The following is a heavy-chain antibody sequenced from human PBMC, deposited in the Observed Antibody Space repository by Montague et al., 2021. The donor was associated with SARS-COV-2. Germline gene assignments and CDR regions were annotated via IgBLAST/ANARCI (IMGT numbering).Heavy chain of an antibody. CDR3: ARQEPIVVVVAAARGWFDP. J-gene: IGHJ5*02. V-gene: IGHV4-39*01. CDR1: GGSISSSSYY. D-gene: IGHD2-15*01. Sequence: SETLSLTCTVSGGSISSSSYYWGWIRQPLGKGLEWIGSIYYSGSTYYNPSLKSRVTISVDTSKNQFSLKLSSVTAADTAVYYCARQEPIVVVVAAARGWFDPWGQGTLVTVSS. CDR2: IYYSGST.